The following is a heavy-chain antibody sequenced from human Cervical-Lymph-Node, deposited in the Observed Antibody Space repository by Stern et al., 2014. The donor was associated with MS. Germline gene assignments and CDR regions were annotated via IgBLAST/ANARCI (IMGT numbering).Heavy chain of an antibody. CDR1: GFTSNTYS. CDR2: ISSSSSTI. D-gene: IGHD2-15*01. J-gene: IGHJ4*02. V-gene: IGHV3-48*01. CDR3: ARDSGSGMLYYFDF. Sequence: EVQLVESGGGLVQPGGSLRLSCAVSGFTSNTYSLNWVRQAPGKWLEWVSYISSSSSTIHYADSVKGRFTISRDNAKNSLYLQMNSLRAEDTAVYYCARDSGSGMLYYFDFWGQGSLVAVSS.